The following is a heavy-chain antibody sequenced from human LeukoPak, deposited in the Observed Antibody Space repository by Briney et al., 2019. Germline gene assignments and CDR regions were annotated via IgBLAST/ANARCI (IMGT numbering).Heavy chain of an antibody. CDR2: IYYSGST. D-gene: IGHD6-13*01. CDR3: ARESGYSPGYFDY. V-gene: IGHV4-30-4*01. Sequence: SQTLSLTCTVSGGSISSGDYYWSWIRQPPGKGLEWIGYIYYSGSTYYNPSLKSRVTISVDTSKNQFSLKLSSVTAADTAVYYCARESGYSPGYFDYWGQGTLVTVSS. J-gene: IGHJ4*02. CDR1: GGSISSGDYY.